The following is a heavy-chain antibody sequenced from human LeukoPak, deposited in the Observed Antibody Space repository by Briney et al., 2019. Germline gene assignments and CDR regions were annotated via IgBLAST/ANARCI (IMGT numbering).Heavy chain of an antibody. CDR3: VREYRDGFFDY. CDR2: INLSGGNT. CDR1: GYTFTNYY. J-gene: IGHJ4*02. D-gene: IGHD5-24*01. Sequence: ASVKVSCKASGYTFTNYYMHWMRQAPGQGLEWVGLINLSGGNTNYAQKFQGRVTMTRDTSTSTMYMELSSLSSQDTAVYYCVREYRDGFFDYWGQGTLVTVAS. V-gene: IGHV1-46*01.